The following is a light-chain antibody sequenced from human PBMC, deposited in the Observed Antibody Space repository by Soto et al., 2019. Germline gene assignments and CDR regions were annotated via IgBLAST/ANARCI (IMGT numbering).Light chain of an antibody. CDR1: QNINAW. CDR2: DAS. V-gene: IGKV1-5*01. CDR3: QHYSLYSPWT. J-gene: IGKJ1*01. Sequence: DIHMTQSPSSLSVSVGDRVTITCRTSQNINAWLAWYQQRPGQAPKLLIYDASTVQSGVPSRFSGSGSGTEFTLTISSLLPDHSATYYCQHYSLYSPWTFGQGTKVEIK.